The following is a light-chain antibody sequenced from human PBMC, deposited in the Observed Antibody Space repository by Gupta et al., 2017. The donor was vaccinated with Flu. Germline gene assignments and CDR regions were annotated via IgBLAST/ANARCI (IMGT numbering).Light chain of an antibody. Sequence: IVLTQSPGTLSLSPGERATLHCRASQSVTSNYLAWYQQKPGQAPRLLIYDASSRATGIPDRFSGRGSGTDFTLTISRLEPEDLAVYYCQQYGTSPRTFGQGTKVEIK. CDR1: QSVTSNY. CDR3: QQYGTSPRT. J-gene: IGKJ1*01. V-gene: IGKV3-20*01. CDR2: DAS.